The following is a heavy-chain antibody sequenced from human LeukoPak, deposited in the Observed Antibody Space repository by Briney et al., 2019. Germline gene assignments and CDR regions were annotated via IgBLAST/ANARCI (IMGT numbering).Heavy chain of an antibody. D-gene: IGHD1-14*01. Sequence: PGGSLRLSCAASGFTFSSYSMNWVRQAPGKGLEWVSSISSSSSYIYYADSVKGRFTISRDNAKNSLYLQMNSLRAEDTAVYYCARPPEAEDAFDIWGQGTMVTVSS. V-gene: IGHV3-21*01. CDR3: ARPPEAEDAFDI. CDR1: GFTFSSYS. J-gene: IGHJ3*02. CDR2: ISSSSSYI.